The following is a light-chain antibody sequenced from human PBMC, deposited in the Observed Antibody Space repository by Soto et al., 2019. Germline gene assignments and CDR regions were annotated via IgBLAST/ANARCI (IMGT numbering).Light chain of an antibody. J-gene: IGKJ1*01. CDR3: QQYNSYRA. V-gene: IGKV1-39*01. CDR1: QSISSY. Sequence: DIQMTQSPSSLSASVGDRVTITCRASQSISSYLNWYQQKPGKAPKLLIYAASSLQSGVPSRFSGSGSGTDFTLTISSLQPDDSATYYCQQYNSYRAFGQGTKVEIK. CDR2: AAS.